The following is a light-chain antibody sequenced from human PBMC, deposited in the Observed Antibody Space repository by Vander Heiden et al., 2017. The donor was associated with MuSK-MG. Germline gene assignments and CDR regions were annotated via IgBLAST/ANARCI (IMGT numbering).Light chain of an antibody. CDR1: QNVLRN. Sequence: EVAMTQSLATLSLSPGVRATLSCRASQNVLRNLAWYQQSPGQAPRLLIYGASVRAAGISARFSGSGYGTDFSLTISSLQSEDFTVYYCQQDNNWAPYTFGQGTKMEI. V-gene: IGKV3-15*01. J-gene: IGKJ2*01. CDR3: QQDNNWAPYT. CDR2: GAS.